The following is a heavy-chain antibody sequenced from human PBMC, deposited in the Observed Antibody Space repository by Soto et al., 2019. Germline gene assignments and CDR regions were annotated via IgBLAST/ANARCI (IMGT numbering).Heavy chain of an antibody. Sequence: EVQLLESGGGLVQPGGSLRLSCAASGFTFSSYSMNWVRQAPGKGLEWVASVGGGGDNTFYADSVKGRFTISRDDSQNTLYLQMRSLIAEDTAVYFCAKRDSSSGRSPPLINYWGQGTLVTVSS. CDR2: VGGGGDNT. CDR3: AKRDSSSGRSPPLINY. J-gene: IGHJ4*02. CDR1: GFTFSSYS. D-gene: IGHD3-10*01. V-gene: IGHV3-23*01.